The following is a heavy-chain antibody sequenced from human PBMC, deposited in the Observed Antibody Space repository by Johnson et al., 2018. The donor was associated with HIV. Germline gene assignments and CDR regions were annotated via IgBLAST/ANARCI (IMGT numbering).Heavy chain of an antibody. D-gene: IGHD7-27*01. Sequence: QVQLVESGGGVVQPGGSLRLSCAASGFTFSNYGMHWVRQAPGKGLEWVAFIRYDGSNKYYADSVKGRFTIPRDNSKNTLYLQMNSLRAEDTAVYYCATVLGTGDDAFDIWGQGTMVTVSS. CDR3: ATVLGTGDDAFDI. CDR1: GFTFSNYG. CDR2: IRYDGSNK. J-gene: IGHJ3*02. V-gene: IGHV3-30*02.